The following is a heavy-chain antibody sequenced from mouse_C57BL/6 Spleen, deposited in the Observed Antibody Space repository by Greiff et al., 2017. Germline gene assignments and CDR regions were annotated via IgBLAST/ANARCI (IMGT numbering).Heavy chain of an antibody. CDR2: IYPGSGST. D-gene: IGHD2-3*01. CDR1: GYTFTSYW. CDR3: ARPLYDGYNYAMGY. J-gene: IGHJ4*01. V-gene: IGHV1-55*01. Sequence: QVQLQQPGAELVKPGASVKMSCKASGYTFTSYWITWVKQRPGQGLEWIGDIYPGSGSTDYNEKFKSKDTLTVDTSSSTAYMQHSRLTSEDSAVYYCARPLYDGYNYAMGYWGQGTSVTVSA.